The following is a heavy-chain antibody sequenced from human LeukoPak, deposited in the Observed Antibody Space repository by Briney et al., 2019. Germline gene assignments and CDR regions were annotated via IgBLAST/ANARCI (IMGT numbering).Heavy chain of an antibody. D-gene: IGHD2-15*01. CDR3: ARSGGYRPFDY. CDR1: GHTFTSYD. Sequence: ASVRVSCKASGHTFTSYDINWVRQAPGQGLEWMGWMNPNSGNNGYAQRFQGRVTMTRNTSINTAYMELSNLRSDDTAVYYCARSGGYRPFDYWGQGTLVTVSS. V-gene: IGHV1-8*01. J-gene: IGHJ4*02. CDR2: MNPNSGNN.